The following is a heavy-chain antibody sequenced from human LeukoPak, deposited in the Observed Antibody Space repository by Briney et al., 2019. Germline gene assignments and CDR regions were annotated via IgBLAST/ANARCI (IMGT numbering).Heavy chain of an antibody. CDR1: GGSISSYY. CDR2: IYTSGST. CDR3: ARVSCNWNGCDYYYYGMDV. Sequence: SETLSLTCTVSGGSISSYYWSWIRQPAGKGLEWIGRIYTSGSTNYNPSLKSRVTMSVDTSKNQFSLKLSSVTAADTAVYYCARVSCNWNGCDYYYYGMDVWGQGTTVTVSS. V-gene: IGHV4-4*07. J-gene: IGHJ6*02. D-gene: IGHD1-1*01.